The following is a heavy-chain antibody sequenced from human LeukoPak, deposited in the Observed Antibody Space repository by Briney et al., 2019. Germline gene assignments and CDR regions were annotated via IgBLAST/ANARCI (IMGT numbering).Heavy chain of an antibody. D-gene: IGHD3-3*01. CDR2: IYWNDDK. V-gene: IGHV2-5*01. J-gene: IGHJ4*02. CDR1: GFSLSTSGVG. CDR3: AHRRGKTYYDFWSGSDFDY. Sequence: SGPTLVKPTQTLTLTCTFSGFSLSTSGVGVGWIRQPPGKALEWLALIYWNDDKRYSPSLKSRLTITKDTSKNQVVLTMTNMDPVDTATYYCAHRRGKTYYDFWSGSDFDYWGQGTLVTVSS.